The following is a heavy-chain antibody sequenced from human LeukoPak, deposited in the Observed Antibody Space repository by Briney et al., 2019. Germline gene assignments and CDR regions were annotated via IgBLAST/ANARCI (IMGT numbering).Heavy chain of an antibody. V-gene: IGHV3-13*01. D-gene: IGHD1-26*01. CDR1: GFAFSSYD. Sequence: GGSLRLSCAASGFAFSSYDMHWVRQVSGKGLEWVSAIGHAGDTYYADSVKGRFTISREDAKNYFFLQMNSLRAGDTAVYSCAALGDSIYWGQGTLVTVPS. CDR3: AALGDSIY. J-gene: IGHJ4*02. CDR2: IGHAGDT.